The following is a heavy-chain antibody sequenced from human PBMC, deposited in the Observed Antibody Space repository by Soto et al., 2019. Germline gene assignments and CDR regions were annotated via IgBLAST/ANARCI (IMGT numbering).Heavy chain of an antibody. Sequence: EVQLVESGGGLVQPGESLRLSCAASGFTFSYYWMHWVRQTPGKGLLWVSHINNDGSRTTYADSVKGRFTISRDNARNKVYLQMNSLRDDDTAVYYCARGDRGAFDLWGQGTAVTVSS. D-gene: IGHD1-26*01. V-gene: IGHV3-74*03. CDR2: INNDGSRT. CDR3: ARGDRGAFDL. J-gene: IGHJ3*01. CDR1: GFTFSYYW.